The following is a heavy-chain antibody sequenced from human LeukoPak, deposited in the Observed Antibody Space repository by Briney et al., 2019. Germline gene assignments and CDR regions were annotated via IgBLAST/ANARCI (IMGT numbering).Heavy chain of an antibody. D-gene: IGHD4-23*01. CDR3: ARISSMTTVVFDY. CDR2: IYYSGST. J-gene: IGHJ4*02. V-gene: IGHV4-39*01. CDR1: GGSISSSNYY. Sequence: SETLSLTCTVSGGSISSSNYYWGSIRQPPGKGLEWIGSIYYSGSTYYNPSLKSRVTISVDTSKRQFSLKLNSVIAADTAVYYCARISSMTTVVFDYWGQGTLVTVSS.